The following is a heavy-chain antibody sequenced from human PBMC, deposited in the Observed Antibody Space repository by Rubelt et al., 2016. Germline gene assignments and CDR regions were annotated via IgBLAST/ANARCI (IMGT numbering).Heavy chain of an antibody. D-gene: IGHD4-17*01. CDR1: GFSLSTSGVG. V-gene: IGHV2-5*01. CDR2: IYWNDDK. Sequence: QITLKESGPTLVKPTQTLTLTCTFSGFSLSTSGVGVGWIRQPPGKALEWLALIYWNDDKRYSPSLKSRLTITKDTSKNQVVLTMTNMDPVDTATYYCAHSGVDGDWKEYYYYGMDVWGQGTTVTVS. J-gene: IGHJ6*02. CDR3: AHSGVDGDWKEYYYYGMDV.